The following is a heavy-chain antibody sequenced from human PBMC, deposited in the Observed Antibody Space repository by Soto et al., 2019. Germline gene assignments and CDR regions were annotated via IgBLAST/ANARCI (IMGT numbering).Heavy chain of an antibody. Sequence: PSETLSLTCTVSGVSITSYYWSWIRQTPGRGLEYLAYIYHSGTINYNPSLGSRLTISVDRSKNQFSLTLTSVTAADTAVYYCARLPAVPGSVVWFDPWGPGTLVTVSS. J-gene: IGHJ5*02. D-gene: IGHD3-10*01. V-gene: IGHV4-59*08. CDR3: ARLPAVPGSVVWFDP. CDR1: GVSITSYY. CDR2: IYHSGTI.